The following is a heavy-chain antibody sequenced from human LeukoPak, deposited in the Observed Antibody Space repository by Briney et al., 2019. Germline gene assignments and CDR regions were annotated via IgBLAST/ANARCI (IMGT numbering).Heavy chain of an antibody. CDR1: GLTFSSYW. V-gene: IGHV3-74*01. J-gene: IGHJ4*02. CDR3: ASSLGPDY. D-gene: IGHD3-16*01. Sequence: GGSLRLSCAASGLTFSSYWMHWVRHAPGKGLVWVSHINPDGSSTTYADSVKGRFTISRDNAKNTLYLQMNSLRAEDTAVYYCASSLGPDYWGLGTLVSVSS. CDR2: INPDGSST.